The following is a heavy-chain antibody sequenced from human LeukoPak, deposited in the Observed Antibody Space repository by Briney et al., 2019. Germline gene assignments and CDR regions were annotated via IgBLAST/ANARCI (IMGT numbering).Heavy chain of an antibody. CDR2: ITSSSITI. CDR3: ARGLGSGWQDY. V-gene: IGHV3-48*04. J-gene: IGHJ4*02. CDR1: GFTFGDYA. Sequence: GRSLRLSCTASGFTFGDYAMNWVSQAPGKGLEWVSFITSSSITIYYADSVKGRFTISRDNAKNSLYLQMNSLRGEDTAVYYCARGLGSGWQDYWGQGTLVTVSS. D-gene: IGHD6-19*01.